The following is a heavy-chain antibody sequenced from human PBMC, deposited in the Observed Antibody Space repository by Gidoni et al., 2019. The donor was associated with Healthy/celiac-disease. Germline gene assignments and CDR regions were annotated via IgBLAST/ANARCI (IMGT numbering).Heavy chain of an antibody. CDR2: IYYSGST. CDR1: GGSISSSSYY. J-gene: IGHJ3*02. CDR3: ASDYGGNSVTAFDI. Sequence: QLQLQESGPGLVKPSETLSLTCTVSGGSISSSSYYWGWIRQPPGKGLEWIGSIYYSGSTYYNPSLKSRVTISVDTSKNQFSLKLISVTAADTAVYYCASDYGGNSVTAFDIWGQGTMVTVSS. V-gene: IGHV4-39*01. D-gene: IGHD4-17*01.